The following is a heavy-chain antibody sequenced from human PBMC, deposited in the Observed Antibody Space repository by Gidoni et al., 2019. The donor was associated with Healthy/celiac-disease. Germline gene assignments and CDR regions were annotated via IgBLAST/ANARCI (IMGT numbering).Heavy chain of an antibody. D-gene: IGHD3-3*01. CDR1: GFPFSSSA. CDR3: AKKYYDFWSGYYSYFDY. CDR2: ISGSGGST. J-gene: IGHJ4*02. V-gene: IGHV3-23*01. Sequence: EVQLLESGGGLVQPGGSLRLSCAASGFPFSSSAMSWVRQAPGKGLEWVPAISGSGGSTYYADSVKGRFTISRDNSKNTLYLQMNSLRAEDTAVYYCAKKYYDFWSGYYSYFDYWGQGTLVTVSS.